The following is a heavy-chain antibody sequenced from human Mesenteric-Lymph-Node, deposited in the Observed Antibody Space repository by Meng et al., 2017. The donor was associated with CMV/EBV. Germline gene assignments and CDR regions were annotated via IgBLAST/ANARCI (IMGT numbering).Heavy chain of an antibody. D-gene: IGHD6-25*01. Sequence: GESLKISCAASGFTFSSYEMNWVRQAPGKGLEWVSYISSSGSTIYYADSVKGRFTISRDNTLYLQMNSLRPEDTAVYYCARQRGLAVFSFDYWGQGTLVTVSS. CDR3: ARQRGLAVFSFDY. CDR2: ISSSGSTI. J-gene: IGHJ4*02. CDR1: GFTFSSYE. V-gene: IGHV3-48*03.